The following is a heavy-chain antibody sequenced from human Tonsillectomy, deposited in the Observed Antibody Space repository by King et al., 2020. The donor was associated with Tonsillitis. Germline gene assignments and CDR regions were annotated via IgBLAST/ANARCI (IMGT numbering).Heavy chain of an antibody. J-gene: IGHJ4*02. CDR2: ITGSGGDT. Sequence: VQLVESGGGLVQPGGSLRLSCAASGFTFSSYTMSWVRQAPGKGLEWVSGITGSGGDTYYADSVKGRFTISRDNSKNTVYLQMNKLRAEDTAIYYCAKDHGVGSGSSPFDFWGRGTLVTVSS. V-gene: IGHV3-23*04. CDR1: GFTFSSYT. CDR3: AKDHGVGSGSSPFDF. D-gene: IGHD3-22*01.